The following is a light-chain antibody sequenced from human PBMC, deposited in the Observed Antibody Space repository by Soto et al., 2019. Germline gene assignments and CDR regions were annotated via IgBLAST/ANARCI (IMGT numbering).Light chain of an antibody. CDR2: ASS. CDR1: QSVSIY. J-gene: IGKJ1*01. Sequence: VDGVTITCLTSQSVSIYVNWYQQKPGKAPILLIYASSSLQSGVPSRFSGSGSGTDFTLTISSLQPDDFATYYCQQYYHYSWTFGQGTKVDIK. CDR3: QQYYHYSWT. V-gene: IGKV1-39*01.